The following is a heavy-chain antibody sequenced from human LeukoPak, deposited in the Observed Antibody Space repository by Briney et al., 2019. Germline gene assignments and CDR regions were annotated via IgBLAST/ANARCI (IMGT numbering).Heavy chain of an antibody. CDR3: AREVTMVRGDNWFDP. J-gene: IGHJ5*02. CDR1: GFTVSSNY. D-gene: IGHD3-10*01. Sequence: GGSLRLSCAASGFTVSSNYMSWVRQAPGKGLEWVSVIYSGGSTYYADSVKGRFTISRDNSKNTLYLQMNSLRAEDTAVYYCAREVTMVRGDNWFDPWGQGTLVTVSS. V-gene: IGHV3-53*01. CDR2: IYSGGST.